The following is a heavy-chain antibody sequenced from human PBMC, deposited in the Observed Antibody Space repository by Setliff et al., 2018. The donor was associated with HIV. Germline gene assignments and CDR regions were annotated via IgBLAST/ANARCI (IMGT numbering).Heavy chain of an antibody. V-gene: IGHV3-7*01. Sequence: PGGSLRLSCAASGFSFSGYWMRWVRQAPGKGLEWVANIKEDGSEEYYVDSVKGRFTISRDNAKSSLYLQMNSLRVEDTAVYYCARDQLWSKATFDIWGQGTMVTVSS. CDR3: ARDQLWSKATFDI. D-gene: IGHD5-18*01. J-gene: IGHJ3*02. CDR2: IKEDGSEE. CDR1: GFSFSGYW.